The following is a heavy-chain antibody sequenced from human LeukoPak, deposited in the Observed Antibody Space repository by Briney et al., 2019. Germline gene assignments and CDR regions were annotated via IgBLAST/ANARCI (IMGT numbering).Heavy chain of an antibody. Sequence: GGSLRLSCAASGFTFSTYWMHWVRQAPGKGLVWVSRINSAGSTTTYADSVKGRFTISRDNAKNTLYLQMNSLRAEDTAVYYCARLRRNSDRSDFFYYYDHWGQGTLVTVSS. D-gene: IGHD3-22*01. CDR1: GFTFSTYW. CDR3: ARLRRNSDRSDFFYYYDH. V-gene: IGHV3-74*01. J-gene: IGHJ4*02. CDR2: INSAGSTT.